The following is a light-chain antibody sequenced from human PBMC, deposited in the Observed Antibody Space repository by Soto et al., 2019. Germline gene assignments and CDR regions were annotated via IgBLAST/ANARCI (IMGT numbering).Light chain of an antibody. CDR1: QSISSY. Sequence: DIQMTQSPSSLSASVGDRVTITCRASQSISSYLNWYHQKPGKAPKLLIYAASSLQSGVPSRFSGSGSGTDFTLTISSLQHEDFATYYCQQSYSMYTFGQGTKLEIK. V-gene: IGKV1-39*01. CDR3: QQSYSMYT. J-gene: IGKJ2*01. CDR2: AAS.